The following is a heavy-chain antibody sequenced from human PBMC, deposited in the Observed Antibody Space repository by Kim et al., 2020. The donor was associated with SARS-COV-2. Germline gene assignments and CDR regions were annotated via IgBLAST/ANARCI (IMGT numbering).Heavy chain of an antibody. CDR3: AKGALQGYYGSGSYSNWFDP. D-gene: IGHD3-10*01. V-gene: IGHV3-23*01. Sequence: RFTISRYNSKNTLYLQMNSLRAEDTAVYYCAKGALQGYYGSGSYSNWFDPWGQGTLVTVSS. J-gene: IGHJ5*02.